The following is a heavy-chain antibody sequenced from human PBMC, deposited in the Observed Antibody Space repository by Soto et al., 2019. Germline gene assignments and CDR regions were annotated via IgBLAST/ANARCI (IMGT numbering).Heavy chain of an antibody. CDR1: GFTFSSYS. D-gene: IGHD2-8*01. V-gene: IGHV3-48*01. Sequence: GGSLRLSCAASGFTFSSYSMNWVRQAPGKGLEWVSYISSSSTIYYADSVKGRFTISRDNAKNSLYLQMNSLRAEDTAVYYCARNIVLMVYARPGAAFDIWGQGTMVTVSS. CDR2: ISSSSTI. J-gene: IGHJ3*02. CDR3: ARNIVLMVYARPGAAFDI.